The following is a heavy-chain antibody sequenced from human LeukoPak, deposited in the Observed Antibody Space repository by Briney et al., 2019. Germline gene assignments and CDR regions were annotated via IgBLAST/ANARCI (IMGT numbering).Heavy chain of an antibody. CDR1: GFTVSSNY. CDR2: IYSGGST. CDR3: ARDSLAAAGAFDY. J-gene: IGHJ4*02. D-gene: IGHD6-13*01. V-gene: IGHV3-53*01. Sequence: GSLRLSCAASGFTVSSNYMSWVRQAAGKGLEWVSVIYSGGSTYYADSVKGRFTISRDNSKNTLYLQMNSLRAEDTAVYYCARDSLAAAGAFDYWGQGTLVTVSS.